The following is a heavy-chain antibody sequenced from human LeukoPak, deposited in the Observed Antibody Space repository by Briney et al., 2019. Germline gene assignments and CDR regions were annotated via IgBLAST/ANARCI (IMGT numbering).Heavy chain of an antibody. J-gene: IGHJ6*03. CDR1: GFTFSSYA. Sequence: GGSLRLSCAASGFTFSSYAMSWVRQAQGKGLEWVSAISGSGGSTYYADSVKGRFTISRDNSKNTLYLQMNSLRAEDTAVYDCARARGSSSSIFYYYYYMDVWGKGTTVTVSS. V-gene: IGHV3-23*01. CDR2: ISGSGGST. CDR3: ARARGSSSSIFYYYYYMDV. D-gene: IGHD6-6*01.